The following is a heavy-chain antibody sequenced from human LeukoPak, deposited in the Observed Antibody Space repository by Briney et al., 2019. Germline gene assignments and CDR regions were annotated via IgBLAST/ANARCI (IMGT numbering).Heavy chain of an antibody. Sequence: SETLSLTCAVYDESFSGYYCSWIRQPPRKGLEWIGEIDHSGSTNYNPSLQSRVTISVDTSKNQFSLKVSSVSAVDTAVYYCARGNRPYGEHEAFDIWGHGTTVTVSP. J-gene: IGHJ3*02. D-gene: IGHD3-10*01. CDR3: ARGNRPYGEHEAFDI. V-gene: IGHV4-34*01. CDR1: DESFSGYY. CDR2: IDHSGST.